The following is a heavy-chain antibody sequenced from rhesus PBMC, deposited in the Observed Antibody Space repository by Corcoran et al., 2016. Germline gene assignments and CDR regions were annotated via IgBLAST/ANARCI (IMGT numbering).Heavy chain of an antibody. Sequence: QVQLQESGPGVVKPSETLSLTCAVSGGSISDSYRWSWIRQPPGKGLEWIGYIYGMNTSTHYTPSLNVRVAISKDTAKTQCSWKLSSVTAADAAVYYCVRGSNYNYFDYWGQGVLVTVSS. D-gene: IGHD4-23*01. J-gene: IGHJ4*01. CDR3: VRGSNYNYFDY. CDR2: IYGMNTST. V-gene: IGHV4S10*01. CDR1: GGSISDSYR.